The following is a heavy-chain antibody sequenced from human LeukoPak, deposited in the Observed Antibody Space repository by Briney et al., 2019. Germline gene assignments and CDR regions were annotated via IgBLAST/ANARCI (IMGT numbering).Heavy chain of an antibody. CDR3: ARHGRSTHGGNDHFDY. CDR1: GGSISSGGYY. Sequence: PSETLSLTCTVSGGSISSGGYYWSWIRQHPGKGLEWIGYIYHSGSTNYNPSLKGRVTISLDTSKNQFSLNLISVTAADTAVYYCARHGRSTHGGNDHFDYWGQGTLVTVSS. J-gene: IGHJ4*02. D-gene: IGHD5-12*01. V-gene: IGHV4-61*08. CDR2: IYHSGST.